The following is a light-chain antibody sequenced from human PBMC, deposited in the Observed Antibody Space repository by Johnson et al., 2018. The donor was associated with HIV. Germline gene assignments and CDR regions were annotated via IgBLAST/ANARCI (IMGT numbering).Light chain of an antibody. V-gene: IGLV1-51*02. J-gene: IGLJ1*01. Sequence: QSVLTQSPSVSAAPGQKVTISCSGSSSNIGNNYVSWYQQLPGTAPKLLIYENNKRPSGIPDRFSGSKSGTSATLGITGLQTGDEADYYCGTWDNSLSAHYVFGTGTKITVL. CDR3: GTWDNSLSAHYV. CDR2: ENN. CDR1: SSNIGNNY.